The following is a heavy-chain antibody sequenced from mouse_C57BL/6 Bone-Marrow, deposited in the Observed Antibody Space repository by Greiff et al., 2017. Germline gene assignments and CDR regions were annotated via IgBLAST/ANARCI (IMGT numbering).Heavy chain of an antibody. V-gene: IGHV5-12*01. Sequence: EVKLMESGGGLVQPGGSLKLSCAASGFTFSDYYMSWVRQTPEKRLEWVAYISNGGGSTYYPDTVKGRFTISRDNAKNTLYLQMSRLKSEDTAMYYCAGDYDGAWFAYWGQGTLVTVSA. CDR1: GFTFSDYY. CDR3: AGDYDGAWFAY. CDR2: ISNGGGST. J-gene: IGHJ3*01. D-gene: IGHD2-4*01.